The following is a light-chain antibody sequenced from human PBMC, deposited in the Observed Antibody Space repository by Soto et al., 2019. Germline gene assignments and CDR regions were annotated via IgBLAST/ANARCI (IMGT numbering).Light chain of an antibody. Sequence: DIQMTPSPSTLSASVGGTVTITCRASQSISSWLAWYQQKPGKAPKLLIYKASSLESGVPSRFSGSGSGTEFTLTISSMQPDDFATYYCQQYNSYSQTFGQGTKVDIK. J-gene: IGKJ1*01. CDR3: QQYNSYSQT. CDR2: KAS. CDR1: QSISSW. V-gene: IGKV1-5*03.